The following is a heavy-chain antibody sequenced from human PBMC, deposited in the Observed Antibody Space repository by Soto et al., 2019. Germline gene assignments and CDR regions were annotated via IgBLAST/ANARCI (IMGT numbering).Heavy chain of an antibody. D-gene: IGHD3-22*01. V-gene: IGHV1-69*13. CDR2: IIPIFGTA. Sequence: SVKVSCKASGGTFSSYAISWVRQAPGQGLEWMGGIIPIFGTANYAQKFQGRVTITADESTSTAYMELSSLRSENTAEYYCARGGGDYYYDSSGPISSDNWFDPWGQGTLVTVSS. J-gene: IGHJ5*02. CDR3: ARGGGDYYYDSSGPISSDNWFDP. CDR1: GGTFSSYA.